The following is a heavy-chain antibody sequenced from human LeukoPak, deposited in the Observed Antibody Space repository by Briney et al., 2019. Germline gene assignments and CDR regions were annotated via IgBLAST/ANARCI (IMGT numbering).Heavy chain of an antibody. CDR2: IRKKANSYTT. CDR1: GFRFNDYG. CDR3: SRDGSGSSWSAFDI. D-gene: IGHD6-13*01. J-gene: IGHJ3*02. Sequence: GGSLRLSCATSGFRFNDYGMHWIRQAPGKGLEWVGRIRKKANSYTTEYAASVKGRFTISRDDSKNSLYLQMNSLKTEDTAVYYCSRDGSGSSWSAFDIWGQGTRVTVSS. V-gene: IGHV3-72*01.